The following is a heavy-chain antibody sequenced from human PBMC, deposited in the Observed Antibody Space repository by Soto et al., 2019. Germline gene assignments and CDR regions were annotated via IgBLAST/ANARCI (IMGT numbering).Heavy chain of an antibody. CDR3: AKGPAARLNDGWFDH. CDR1: GFTFSSSA. V-gene: IGHV3-23*01. Sequence: PXGSLNLSCSASGFTFSSSAMSWVRQAPGKGLDWVSAIIGSGGSTYYADSVKGRFTISRDNSKNTLYLQMNSLRAEDTAVYYCAKGPAARLNDGWFDHSGQGTLVTVSS. CDR2: IIGSGGST. D-gene: IGHD6-6*01. J-gene: IGHJ5*02.